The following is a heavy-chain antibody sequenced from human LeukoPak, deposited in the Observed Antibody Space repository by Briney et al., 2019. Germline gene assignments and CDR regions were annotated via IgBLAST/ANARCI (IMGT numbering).Heavy chain of an antibody. D-gene: IGHD4-23*01. V-gene: IGHV3-23*01. CDR2: ISANGGGT. CDR3: AKAEGFFGGYYDH. CDR1: GFTFSNYA. J-gene: IGHJ4*02. Sequence: GGSLRLSCAASGFTFSNYAMSWVRQAPGKGLEWVSAISANGGGTYYADSVKGRFTISRDNAKNSLFLQMNSLRPEDTAFYYCAKAEGFFGGYYDHWGQGTLVTVSS.